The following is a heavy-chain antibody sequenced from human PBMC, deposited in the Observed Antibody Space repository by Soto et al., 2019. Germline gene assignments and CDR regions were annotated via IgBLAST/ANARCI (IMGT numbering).Heavy chain of an antibody. CDR3: AREVYIAVAGTNWFDP. Sequence: VQLVQSGAEVKKPGSSVKVSCKASGGTFSSYTISWVRQAPGQGLEWMGRIIPILGIANYAQKFQGRVTITADKSTSTAYMELSSLRSEDTAVYYCAREVYIAVAGTNWFDPWGQGTLVTVSS. CDR2: IIPILGIA. J-gene: IGHJ5*02. V-gene: IGHV1-69*08. CDR1: GGTFSSYT. D-gene: IGHD6-19*01.